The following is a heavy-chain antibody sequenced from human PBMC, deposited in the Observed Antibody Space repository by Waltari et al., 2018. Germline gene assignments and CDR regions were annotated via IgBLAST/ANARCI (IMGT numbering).Heavy chain of an antibody. J-gene: IGHJ3*02. CDR1: GGSISSHY. V-gene: IGHV4-59*11. CDR2: IYYSGST. Sequence: QVQLQESGPGLVKPSQTLSLTCTVSGGSISSHYWSWIRQPPGKGLEWIGYIYYSGSTNYNPSLKSRVTISVDTSKNQFSLMLSSVTAADTVVYYWARVAVYAAFDIWGQGTMVTVSS. CDR3: ARVAVYAAFDI. D-gene: IGHD2-8*01.